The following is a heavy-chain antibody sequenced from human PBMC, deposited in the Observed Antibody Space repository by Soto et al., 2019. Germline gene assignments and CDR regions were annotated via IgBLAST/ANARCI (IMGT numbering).Heavy chain of an antibody. V-gene: IGHV4-4*07. CDR3: ARSPSTSSIGTFDI. D-gene: IGHD6-6*01. J-gene: IGHJ3*02. Sequence: QVQLQESGPGLVKPSETLSLTCTVSGGSISSFYWNWIRQSAGKGLEWIGRIYLSGATTYNPSLQSRVTMSVDTSKNQFSLKVSSLTAADTAVYYCARSPSTSSIGTFDIWGQGTMVTVSS. CDR1: GGSISSFY. CDR2: IYLSGAT.